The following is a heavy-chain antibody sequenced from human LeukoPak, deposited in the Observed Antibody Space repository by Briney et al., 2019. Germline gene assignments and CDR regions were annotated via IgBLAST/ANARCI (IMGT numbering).Heavy chain of an antibody. CDR1: GFTFSSYE. CDR2: ISSSGSTI. V-gene: IGHV3-48*03. CDR3: AKEVRSSSGWYSDY. J-gene: IGHJ4*02. Sequence: SGGSLRLSCAASGFTFSSYEMNWVRQAPGKGLEWVSYISSSGSTIYYADSVKGRFTISRDNSKSTLYLQMNSLRAEDTAVYSCAKEVRSSSGWYSDYWGQGTLVTVSS. D-gene: IGHD6-19*01.